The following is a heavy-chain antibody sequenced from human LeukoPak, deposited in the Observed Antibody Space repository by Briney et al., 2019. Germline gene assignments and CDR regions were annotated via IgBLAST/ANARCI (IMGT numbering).Heavy chain of an antibody. Sequence: SETLSLTCTVSGGSISSYYWSWIRQPPGKGLEWVGYIYYSGSTNYNPSLKSRVTISVDTSKNQFSLKLSSVTAADTAVYYCAREWERYFDYWGQGTLVTVSS. CDR3: AREWERYFDY. CDR1: GGSISSYY. V-gene: IGHV4-59*01. J-gene: IGHJ4*02. CDR2: IYYSGST. D-gene: IGHD1-1*01.